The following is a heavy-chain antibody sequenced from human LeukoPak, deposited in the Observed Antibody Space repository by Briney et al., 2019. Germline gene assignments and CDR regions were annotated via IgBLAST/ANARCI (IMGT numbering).Heavy chain of an antibody. CDR2: ISYDGSNK. D-gene: IGHD3-3*01. Sequence: PGGPLRLSCAASGFTFSSYAMHWVRQAPGKGLEWVAVISYDGSNKYYADSVKGRFTISRDNSKNTLYLQMNSLRAEDTAVYYCARDGLTIFGVVTRTIGLYYYMDVRGKGTTVTVSS. CDR1: GFTFSSYA. CDR3: ARDGLTIFGVVTRTIGLYYYMDV. J-gene: IGHJ6*03. V-gene: IGHV3-30-3*01.